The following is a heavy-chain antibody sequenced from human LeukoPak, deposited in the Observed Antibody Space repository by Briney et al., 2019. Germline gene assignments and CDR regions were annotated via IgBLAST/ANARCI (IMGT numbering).Heavy chain of an antibody. CDR1: GGSISSSSYY. Sequence: SETLSLTCTVSGGSISSSSYYWGWIRQPPGKGLEWIGSIYYSGSTYYNPSLKSRVTISVDTSKNQFSLKLSSVTAADTAVYYCARLRRGYWGQGTLVTVSS. V-gene: IGHV4-39*07. J-gene: IGHJ4*02. CDR3: ARLRRGY. CDR2: IYYSGST. D-gene: IGHD4-17*01.